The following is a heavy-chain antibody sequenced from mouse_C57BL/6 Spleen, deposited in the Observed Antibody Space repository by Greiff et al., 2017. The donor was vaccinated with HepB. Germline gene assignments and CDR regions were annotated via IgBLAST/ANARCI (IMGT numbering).Heavy chain of an antibody. D-gene: IGHD2-1*01. CDR1: GYTFTSYW. V-gene: IGHV1-52*01. J-gene: IGHJ2*01. CDR3: ARSPYGNFYLDY. Sequence: VQLQQPGAELVRPGSSVKLSCKASGYTFTSYWMHWVKQRPIQGLEWIGNIDPSDSETHYNQKFKDKATLTVDKSSSTAYMQLSSLTSEDSAVYYCARSPYGNFYLDYWGQGTTLTVSS. CDR2: IDPSDSET.